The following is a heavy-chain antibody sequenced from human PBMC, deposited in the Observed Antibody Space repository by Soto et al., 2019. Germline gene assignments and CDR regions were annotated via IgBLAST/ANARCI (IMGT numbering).Heavy chain of an antibody. D-gene: IGHD3-3*01. Sequence: ASVKVSCKASGYTFTSYGISWVRQAPGQGPEWMGWISAYNGNTNYAQKLQGRVTMTTDTSTSTAYMELRSLRSDDTAVYYCAISTSLDYDFWSGYLGWFDPWGQGTLVTVSS. J-gene: IGHJ5*02. V-gene: IGHV1-18*01. CDR1: GYTFTSYG. CDR3: AISTSLDYDFWSGYLGWFDP. CDR2: ISAYNGNT.